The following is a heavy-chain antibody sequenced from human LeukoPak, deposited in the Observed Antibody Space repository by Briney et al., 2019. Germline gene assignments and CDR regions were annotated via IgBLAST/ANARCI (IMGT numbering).Heavy chain of an antibody. Sequence: SQTLSLTCTVSGGSISSGGYYWSWICQHPGKGLEWIGYIYYSGSTYYNPSLKSRVTISVDKSKNQFSLKLSSVTAADTAVYYCAVRRVTILPYWGQGTLVTVSS. V-gene: IGHV4-31*09. J-gene: IGHJ4*02. CDR1: GGSISSGGYY. CDR2: IYYSGST. CDR3: AVRRVTILPY.